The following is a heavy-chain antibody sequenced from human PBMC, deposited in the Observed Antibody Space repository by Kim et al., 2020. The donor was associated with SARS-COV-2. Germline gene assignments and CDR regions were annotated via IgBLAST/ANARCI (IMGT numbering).Heavy chain of an antibody. J-gene: IGHJ4*02. D-gene: IGHD3-22*01. Sequence: GGSPRLSCAASGFTFGDYAMHWVRQAPGKGLEWVSGISWNSGSIGYADSVKGRFTISRDNAKNSLYLQMNSLRAEDTALYYCAKDFGGWGSGYFFDYWGQGTLVTVSS. V-gene: IGHV3-9*01. CDR3: AKDFGGWGSGYFFDY. CDR2: ISWNSGSI. CDR1: GFTFGDYA.